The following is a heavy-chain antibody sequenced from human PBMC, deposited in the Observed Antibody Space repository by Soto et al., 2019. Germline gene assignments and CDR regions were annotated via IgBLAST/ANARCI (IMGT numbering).Heavy chain of an antibody. CDR1: GGTFSSYA. CDR3: ASLIMITFGGVTGGAFDI. Sequence: SVKVSCKASGGTFSSYAISWVRQAPGQGLKWMGGIIPIFGTANYAQKFQGRVTITADKSTSTAYMELSSLRSEDTAVYYCASLIMITFGGVTGGAFDIWGQGTMVTVSS. J-gene: IGHJ3*02. CDR2: IIPIFGTA. D-gene: IGHD3-16*01. V-gene: IGHV1-69*06.